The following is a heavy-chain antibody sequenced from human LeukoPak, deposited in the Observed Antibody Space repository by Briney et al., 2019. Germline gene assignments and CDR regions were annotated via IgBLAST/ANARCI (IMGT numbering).Heavy chain of an antibody. Sequence: SETLSLTCAVSGGSIRSTKWWNWVRQPPGKGLEWIGETDHSGSTNYNPSLKSRVTMSVDKSKNQFSLKLSSVTAADTAVYYCARGPLGGGYTYFDYWGQGTLVTVSS. CDR3: ARGPLGGGYTYFDY. D-gene: IGHD5-12*01. V-gene: IGHV4-4*02. J-gene: IGHJ4*02. CDR1: GGSIRSTKW. CDR2: TDHSGST.